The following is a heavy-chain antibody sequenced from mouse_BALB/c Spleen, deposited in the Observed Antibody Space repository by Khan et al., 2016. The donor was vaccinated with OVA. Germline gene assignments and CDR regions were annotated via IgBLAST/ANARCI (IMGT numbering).Heavy chain of an antibody. CDR3: ARMARTIN. J-gene: IGHJ2*01. CDR2: IKSNGGST. V-gene: IGHV5-6-3*01. CDR1: GFTFSSYG. Sequence: EVELVESGGGLVQPGGSLKLSCAASGFTFSSYGMSWVRQTPDKRLELVATIKSNGGSTYYPDRVTGRFTSSRNNAKHTLYLKMSSLKSEDTTTYYCARMARTINWGQGTTLTVSS.